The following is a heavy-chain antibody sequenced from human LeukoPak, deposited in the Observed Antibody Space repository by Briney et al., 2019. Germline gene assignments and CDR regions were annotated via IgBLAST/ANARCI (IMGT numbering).Heavy chain of an antibody. Sequence: SETLSLTCTVCGGSISSYYWSWIRQPPGKGLGWIGYIYYSGSTNYNPSLKSRVTISVDTSKNQFSLKLSSVTAADTAVYYCARGRVNKYYYGSGSPVSFFDYWGQGTLVTVSS. CDR2: IYYSGST. CDR3: ARGRVNKYYYGSGSPVSFFDY. CDR1: GGSISSYY. D-gene: IGHD3-10*01. J-gene: IGHJ4*02. V-gene: IGHV4-59*01.